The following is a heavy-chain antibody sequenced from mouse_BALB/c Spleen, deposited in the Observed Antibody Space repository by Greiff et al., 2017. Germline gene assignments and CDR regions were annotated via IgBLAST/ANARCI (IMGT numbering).Heavy chain of an antibody. CDR1: GYTFTSYY. J-gene: IGHJ4*01. CDR3: ARSYYGSSYYAMDY. CDR2: IYPGNVNT. V-gene: IGHV1S56*01. D-gene: IGHD1-1*01. Sequence: QVQLKQSGPELVKPGASVRISCKASGYTFTSYYIHWVKQRPGQGLEWIGWIYPGNVNTKYNEKFKGKATLTADKSSSTAYMQLSSLTSEDSAVYFCARSYYGSSYYAMDYWGQGTSVTVSS.